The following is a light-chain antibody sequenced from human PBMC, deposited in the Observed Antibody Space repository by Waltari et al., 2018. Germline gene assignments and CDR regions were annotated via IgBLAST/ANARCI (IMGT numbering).Light chain of an antibody. Sequence: IQLTQSPSSLSGSVGDRVLITCRASQDIRSYLVWYQQKPGEAPNLLIHGTSTLQNGVPSRFSGSGSGTDYILTISSLQPEDSGTYYCQQVHTYPITFGGGTKVEIK. CDR2: GTS. CDR3: QQVHTYPIT. CDR1: QDIRSY. J-gene: IGKJ4*01. V-gene: IGKV1-9*01.